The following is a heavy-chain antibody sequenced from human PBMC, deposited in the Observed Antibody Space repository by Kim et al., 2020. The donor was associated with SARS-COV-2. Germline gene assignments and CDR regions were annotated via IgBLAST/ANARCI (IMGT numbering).Heavy chain of an antibody. CDR3: ARSDGYSYGKFDY. J-gene: IGHJ4*02. Sequence: SPSFQGQVTISADKSISSAYLQWSSLKASDTAMYYCARSDGYSYGKFDYWGQGTLVTVSS. V-gene: IGHV5-51*01. D-gene: IGHD5-18*01.